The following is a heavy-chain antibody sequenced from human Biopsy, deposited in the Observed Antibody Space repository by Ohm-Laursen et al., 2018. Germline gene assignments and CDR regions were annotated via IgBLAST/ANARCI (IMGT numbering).Heavy chain of an antibody. D-gene: IGHD3-9*01. J-gene: IGHJ1*01. Sequence: GASVKVSCNAPGGTFSNYGVNWVRQAPGQGLEWLGGNIPILGTGNYAQKFQDRVTVAADTSTSTATMELRSLRSDDTAVYYCATKLTGYFHHWGQGTLLIVSS. CDR1: GGTFSNYG. V-gene: IGHV1-69*06. CDR3: ATKLTGYFHH. CDR2: NIPILGTG.